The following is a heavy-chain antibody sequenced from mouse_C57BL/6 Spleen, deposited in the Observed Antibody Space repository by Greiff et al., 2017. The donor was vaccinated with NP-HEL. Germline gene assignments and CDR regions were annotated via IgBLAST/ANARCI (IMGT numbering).Heavy chain of an antibody. CDR1: GYTFTSYW. CDR2: IDPSDSYT. CDR3: AREGLREAWFAY. D-gene: IGHD2-4*01. V-gene: IGHV1-59*01. Sequence: QVPLQQPGAELVRPGTSVKLSCKASGYTFTSYWMHWVKQRPGQGLEWIGVIDPSDSYTNYNQKFKGKATLTVDTSSSTAYMQLSSLTSEDSAVYYCAREGLREAWFAYWGQGTLVTVSA. J-gene: IGHJ3*01.